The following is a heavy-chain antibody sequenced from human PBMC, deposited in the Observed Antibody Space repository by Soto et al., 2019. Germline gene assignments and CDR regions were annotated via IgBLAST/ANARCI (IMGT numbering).Heavy chain of an antibody. CDR2: ISSSGSTI. D-gene: IGHD4-17*01. V-gene: IGHV3-11*01. Sequence: GSLRLSCAASGFTFSDYYMSWIRQAPGKGLEWVSYISSSGSTIYYADSVKGRFTISRDNAKNSLYLQMNSLRAEDTAVYYCARVTDYGDFFDYWGQGTLVTVSS. CDR1: GFTFSDYY. J-gene: IGHJ4*02. CDR3: ARVTDYGDFFDY.